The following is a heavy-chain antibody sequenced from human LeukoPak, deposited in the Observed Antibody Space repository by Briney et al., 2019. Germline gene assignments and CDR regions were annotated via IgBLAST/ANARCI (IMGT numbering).Heavy chain of an antibody. J-gene: IGHJ3*02. Sequence: GRSLRLSCAASGFTFDDYAMHWVRHAPGKGLEWASGISWNSGSIGYADSVKGRFTISRDNAKNSLYLQMNSLRAEDMALYYCAKDFRQDPLDAFDIWGQGTIVTVSS. CDR3: AKDFRQDPLDAFDI. CDR1: GFTFDDYA. CDR2: ISWNSGSI. V-gene: IGHV3-9*03.